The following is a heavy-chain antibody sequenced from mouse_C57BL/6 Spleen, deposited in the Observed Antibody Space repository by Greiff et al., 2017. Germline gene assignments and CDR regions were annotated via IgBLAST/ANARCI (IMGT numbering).Heavy chain of an antibody. CDR3: ARYDYDGYFDV. V-gene: IGHV1-69*01. CDR2: IDPSDSYP. D-gene: IGHD2-4*01. J-gene: IGHJ1*03. CDR1: GYTFTSYW. Sequence: QVQLQQPGAELVMPGASVKLSCKASGYTFTSYWMHWVKQRPGQGLEWIGEIDPSDSYPNYNQKFKGKSTLTVDKSSSTAYMQLSSLTSEDSAVYYCARYDYDGYFDVWGTGTTVTVSS.